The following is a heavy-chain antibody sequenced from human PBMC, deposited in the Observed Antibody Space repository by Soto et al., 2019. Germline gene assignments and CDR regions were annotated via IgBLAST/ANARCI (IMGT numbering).Heavy chain of an antibody. CDR1: GGSFSGYY. CDR3: ARAGYDENYYYYYMDV. Sequence: SETLSLTCAVYGGSFSGYYWSWIRQPPGKGLEWIGEINHSGSTNYNPSLKSRVTISVDTSKNQFSLKLSSVTAADTAVYYCARAGYDENYYYYYMDVWGKGTTVTVSS. CDR2: INHSGST. V-gene: IGHV4-34*01. J-gene: IGHJ6*03. D-gene: IGHD5-12*01.